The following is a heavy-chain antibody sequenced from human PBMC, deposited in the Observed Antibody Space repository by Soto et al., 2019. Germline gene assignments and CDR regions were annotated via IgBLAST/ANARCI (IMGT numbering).Heavy chain of an antibody. J-gene: IGHJ6*02. Sequence: EVQLVQSGAEVKKPGESLRISCKGSGYSFTSYWISWVRQMPGKGLEWMGWIDSSDSYTNYSPSFQGHVTISADKSISTADLQWSRLKASDTAMYYCATLAKVRGVPTSAMDVWGQGTTVTVSS. D-gene: IGHD3-10*01. CDR3: ATLAKVRGVPTSAMDV. CDR1: GYSFTSYW. CDR2: IDSSDSYT. V-gene: IGHV5-10-1*01.